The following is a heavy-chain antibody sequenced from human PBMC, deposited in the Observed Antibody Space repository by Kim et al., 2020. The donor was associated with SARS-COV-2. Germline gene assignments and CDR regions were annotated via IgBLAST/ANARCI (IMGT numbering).Heavy chain of an antibody. CDR2: INHSGST. CDR1: GGSFSGYY. D-gene: IGHD3-9*01. V-gene: IGHV4-34*01. CDR3: ASQGAVLRYFV. Sequence: SETLSLTCAVYGGSFSGYYWSWIRQPPGKGLEWVGEINHSGSTNYNPSLKSRVTISVDTSKNQFSLKLSSGTAADTAVYYCASQGAVLRYFVWGQGTLVT. J-gene: IGHJ4*02.